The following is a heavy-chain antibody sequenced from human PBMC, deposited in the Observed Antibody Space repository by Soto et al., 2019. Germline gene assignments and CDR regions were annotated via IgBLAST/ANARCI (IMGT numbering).Heavy chain of an antibody. J-gene: IGHJ5*02. D-gene: IGHD6-19*01. V-gene: IGHV3-64*01. CDR3: ARDSSGRQGWFDP. CDR2: ISSNGGST. CDR1: GFTFSSHA. Sequence: EVQLVESGGGLVQPGGSLRLSCAASGFTFSSHAMHWVRQAPGKGLEYVSAISSNGGSTYYANSVKGRFTISRDNSKNTLYLQMGSLRAEDMAVYYCARDSSGRQGWFDPWGQGTLVTVSS.